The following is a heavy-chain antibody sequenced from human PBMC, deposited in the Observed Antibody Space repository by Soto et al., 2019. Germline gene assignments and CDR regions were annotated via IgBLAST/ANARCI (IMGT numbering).Heavy chain of an antibody. J-gene: IGHJ5*02. CDR1: GFTFSSYA. D-gene: IGHD6-19*01. V-gene: IGHV3-30-3*01. CDR3: ARDLEGAVAGA. CDR2: ISYDGSNK. Sequence: GGSLRLSCAASGFTFSSYAMYWVRQAPGKGLEWVAVISYDGSNKYYADSVKGRFTISRDNSKNTLYLQMNSLRAEDTAVYYCARDLEGAVAGAWGQGTLVTVSS.